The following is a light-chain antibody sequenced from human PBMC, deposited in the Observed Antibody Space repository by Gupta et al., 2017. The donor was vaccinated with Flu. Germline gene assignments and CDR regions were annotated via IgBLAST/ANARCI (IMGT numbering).Light chain of an antibody. CDR1: RDDIGDDKY. Sequence: SITISCTGTRDDIGDDKYVSWYQQYPGKAPKLIIYEVRNRPSRVSSRFSGSKSGNTAFLTISGLQAEDEADYFCSSYATTDTLVFGSGTTVTV. J-gene: IGLJ1*01. CDR3: SSYATTDTLV. V-gene: IGLV2-14*01. CDR2: EVR.